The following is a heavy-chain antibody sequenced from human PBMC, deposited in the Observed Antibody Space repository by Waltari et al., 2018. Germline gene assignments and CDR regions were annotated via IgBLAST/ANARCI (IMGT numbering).Heavy chain of an antibody. V-gene: IGHV3-7*01. CDR1: GFLFSSYW. CDR3: SRVAGGTTGTFYRASDI. Sequence: EVQLVESGGGLVQPGGSRRLSCAASGFLFSSYWMSWVRQAPGKGPEWVASIKKDGSEKKYVDSVKGRFTISRDNATNSLYLQMNSLRVEDTAVYYCSRVAGGTTGTFYRASDIWGQGTMVTVSS. D-gene: IGHD1-1*01. J-gene: IGHJ3*02. CDR2: IKKDGSEK.